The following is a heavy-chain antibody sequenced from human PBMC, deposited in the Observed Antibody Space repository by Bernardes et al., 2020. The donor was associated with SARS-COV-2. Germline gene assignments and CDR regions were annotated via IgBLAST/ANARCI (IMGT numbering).Heavy chain of an antibody. Sequence: SETLSLTCTVSGGSISSYYWSWIRQPPGKGLEWIGYIYYSGSTNYNPSLKSRVTISVDTSKNQFSLKLSSVTAADTAVYYCASNFRGGYTNAFDIWGQGTMVTVSS. D-gene: IGHD5-12*01. CDR2: IYYSGST. J-gene: IGHJ3*02. V-gene: IGHV4-59*08. CDR3: ASNFRGGYTNAFDI. CDR1: GGSISSYY.